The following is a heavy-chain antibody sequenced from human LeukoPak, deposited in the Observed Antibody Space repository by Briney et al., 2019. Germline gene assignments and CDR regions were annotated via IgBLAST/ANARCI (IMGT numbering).Heavy chain of an antibody. CDR1: GYTFTTYW. CDR2: IHPGDSDT. CDR3: GRGQDPTFEY. J-gene: IGHJ4*02. V-gene: IGHV5-51*01. Sequence: GESLKICCEGSGYTFTTYWICWVRQIAGKVLEWMGIIHPGDSDTRDSPFLQGQVTISADKFIGTDFLLWSILLASDTAIYYSGRGQDPTFEYWGQGTLVTVSS.